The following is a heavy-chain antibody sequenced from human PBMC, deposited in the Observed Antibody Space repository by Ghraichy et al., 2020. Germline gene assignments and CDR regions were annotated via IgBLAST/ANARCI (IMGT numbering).Heavy chain of an antibody. Sequence: SETLSLTCTVSGGSISSYYWSWIRQPPGKGLEWIGYIYYSGSTNYNPSLKSRVTISVDTSKNQFSLKLSSVTAADTAVYYCARRRSDSSGYRFDYWGQGTLVTVSS. D-gene: IGHD3-22*01. V-gene: IGHV4-59*08. CDR3: ARRRSDSSGYRFDY. CDR2: IYYSGST. CDR1: GGSISSYY. J-gene: IGHJ4*02.